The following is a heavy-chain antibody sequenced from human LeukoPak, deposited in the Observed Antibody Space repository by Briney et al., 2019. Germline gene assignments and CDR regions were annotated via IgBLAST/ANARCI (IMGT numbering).Heavy chain of an antibody. V-gene: IGHV3-23*01. CDR2: ISGSGGST. J-gene: IGHJ5*02. D-gene: IGHD1-7*01. Sequence: GGSLRLSCVASGFTFSSYAMSWVRQAPGKGLEWDSAISGSGGSTYYADSVKGRFTISRDNSKNTLYLQMNSLRAEDTAVYYCAKDNWNYPWFDPWGQGTLVTVSS. CDR1: GFTFSSYA. CDR3: AKDNWNYPWFDP.